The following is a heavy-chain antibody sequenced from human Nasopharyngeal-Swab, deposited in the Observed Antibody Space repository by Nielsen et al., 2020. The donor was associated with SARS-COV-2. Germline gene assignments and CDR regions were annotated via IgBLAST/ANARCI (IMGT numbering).Heavy chain of an antibody. V-gene: IGHV3-30*18. Sequence: GGSLRLSCAASGFTFSSYGMQWVRQAPGKGLEWVAVISYDGSDEFYAYPVKGRFIISRDNSKDTVFMQMTSLRAEDTAVYYCAKPLVVRHHYYQMDVWGKGTTVTVSS. CDR2: ISYDGSDE. CDR1: GFTFSSYG. J-gene: IGHJ6*03. D-gene: IGHD2-15*01. CDR3: AKPLVVRHHYYQMDV.